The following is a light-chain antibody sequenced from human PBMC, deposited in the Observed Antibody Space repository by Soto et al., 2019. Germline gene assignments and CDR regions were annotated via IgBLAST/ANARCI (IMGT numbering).Light chain of an antibody. CDR1: HYVSSW. CDR2: KAS. Sequence: DIQVTQSPTTLSASVGDSVTITCRTSHYVSSWLAWYLHKLGKAPKLLIYKASTLESGAPARFSGSGTGTEFALTINSLQADDFATYYCQQYDNYPRTFGQGPKV. V-gene: IGKV1-5*03. CDR3: QQYDNYPRT. J-gene: IGKJ1*01.